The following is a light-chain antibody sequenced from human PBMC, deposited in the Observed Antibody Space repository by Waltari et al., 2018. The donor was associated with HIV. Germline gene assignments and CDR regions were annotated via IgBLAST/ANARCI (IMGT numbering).Light chain of an antibody. CDR2: AAS. CDR3: QQYYSYPPLT. Sequence: AIRMTQSPSSFSASTGDRVTITCRASQGISSYLAWYQQKPGKAPKLLIYAASTLQSGVPSRFSGSGYGTDFTLTISCLQSEDFATYYCQQYYSYPPLTFGGGTKVEIK. CDR1: QGISSY. J-gene: IGKJ4*01. V-gene: IGKV1-8*01.